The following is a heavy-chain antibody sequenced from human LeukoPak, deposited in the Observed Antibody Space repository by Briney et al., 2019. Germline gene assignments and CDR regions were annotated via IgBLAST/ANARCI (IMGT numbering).Heavy chain of an antibody. CDR2: IKSKINGGTT. CDR1: GLTFSNTW. Sequence: GGSLRLSCAASGLTFSNTWLSWVRQAPGKGVEWVGRIKSKINGGTTDYAAPVKGRFTISRDDSKNTLYLQMNSLKTEDTGVYYCSTDSLVLNYWGQGTLVTVSS. CDR3: STDSLVLNY. V-gene: IGHV3-15*01. D-gene: IGHD3-16*01. J-gene: IGHJ4*02.